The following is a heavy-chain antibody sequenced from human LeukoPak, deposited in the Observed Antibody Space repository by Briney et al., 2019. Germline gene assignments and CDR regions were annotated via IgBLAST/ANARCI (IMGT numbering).Heavy chain of an antibody. D-gene: IGHD6-19*01. V-gene: IGHV3-9*01. CDR2: ISWNSGSI. CDR3: AKDRNSGWPPYFGY. J-gene: IGHJ4*02. CDR1: GFTFDDYA. Sequence: PGRSLRLSCAASGFTFDDYAMHWVRQAPGKGLEWVSGISWNSGSIGYADSVKGRFTISRDNAKNSLYLQMNSLRAEDTALYYCAKDRNSGWPPYFGYWGQGTLVTVSS.